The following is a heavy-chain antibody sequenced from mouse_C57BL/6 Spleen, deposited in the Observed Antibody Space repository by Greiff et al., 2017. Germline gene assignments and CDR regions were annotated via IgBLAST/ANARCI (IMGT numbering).Heavy chain of an antibody. CDR2: ISDGGSYT. Sequence: EVKLVESGGGLVKPGGSLKLSCAASGFTFSSYAMSWVRQTPEKRLEWVATISDGGSYTYYPDNVKGRFTISRDNAKNNLYLQMSHLKSEDTAMYYCAREGITTVVGYFDYWGQGTTLTVSS. CDR1: GFTFSSYA. CDR3: AREGITTVVGYFDY. V-gene: IGHV5-4*01. D-gene: IGHD1-1*01. J-gene: IGHJ2*01.